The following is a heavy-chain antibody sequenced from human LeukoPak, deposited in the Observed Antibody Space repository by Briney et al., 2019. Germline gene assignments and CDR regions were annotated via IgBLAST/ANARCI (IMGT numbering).Heavy chain of an antibody. D-gene: IGHD6-13*01. Sequence: ASVKVSCKASGYTFTSYYMHWVRQAPGQGLEWMGWINPDSGGTNYAQKFQGRVTMTRDTSISTAYMELSRLRSDDTAVYYCARDRIAAAVAMSYYYMDVWGKGPRPPSP. CDR2: INPDSGGT. CDR3: ARDRIAAAVAMSYYYMDV. V-gene: IGHV1-2*02. J-gene: IGHJ6*03. CDR1: GYTFTSYY.